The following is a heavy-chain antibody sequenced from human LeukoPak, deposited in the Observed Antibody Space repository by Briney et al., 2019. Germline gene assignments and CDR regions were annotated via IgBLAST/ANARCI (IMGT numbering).Heavy chain of an antibody. CDR1: GFTFSDHY. CDR2: SLNKANSYTT. D-gene: IGHD2-21*02. Sequence: PGGSLRLSCVVSGFTFSDHYMDWVRQVPGKGLEWVGRSLNKANSYTTDYAASVKGRFTILRDDSKNSLYLQMSSLRTDDTAVYYCARRVFGGDCYYDFWGQGALVTVSS. CDR3: ARRVFGGDCYYDF. J-gene: IGHJ4*02. V-gene: IGHV3-72*01.